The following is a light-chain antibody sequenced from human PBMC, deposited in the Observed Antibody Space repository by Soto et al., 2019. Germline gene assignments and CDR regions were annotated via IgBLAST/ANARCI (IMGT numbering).Light chain of an antibody. CDR2: DAS. J-gene: IGKJ5*01. CDR1: QGFSNY. Sequence: DIQLTQSQSSLSASVGVSVSLTCQAGQGFSNYLNWYQQKPGKAPKLLIYDASNLDTGVPSRFTGSGSGTDFTFTITSLQSEDVATYYCQQYASLPITFGQGTRLEIK. V-gene: IGKV1-33*01. CDR3: QQYASLPIT.